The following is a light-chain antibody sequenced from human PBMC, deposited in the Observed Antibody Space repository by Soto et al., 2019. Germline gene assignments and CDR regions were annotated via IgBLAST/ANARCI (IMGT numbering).Light chain of an antibody. Sequence: EIVMTQSPATLSVSPGERATLSCRASQSVSSNLAWYQQKPGQAPRLLIYGASTRATGIPARFSGSGSGTEFTLTISSLQSEDFAVYYCQQYNNWPPKPFGQGTKVE. CDR1: QSVSSN. CDR3: QQYNNWPPKP. V-gene: IGKV3-15*01. CDR2: GAS. J-gene: IGKJ1*01.